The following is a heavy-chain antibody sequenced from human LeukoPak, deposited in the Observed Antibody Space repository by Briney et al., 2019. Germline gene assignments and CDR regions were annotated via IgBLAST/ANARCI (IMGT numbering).Heavy chain of an antibody. CDR3: ARGPRIGGYRPGYFQH. CDR2: IYHSGST. Sequence: SGTLSLTCAVSGDSISSSYWWSWVRQPPGKGLEWIGEIYHSGSTNYNPSLKSRVTISVDKSKNQFSLKLSSVTAADTAVYYCARGPRIGGYRPGYFQHWGQGTLVTVSS. D-gene: IGHD3-16*02. J-gene: IGHJ1*01. V-gene: IGHV4-4*02. CDR1: GDSISSSYW.